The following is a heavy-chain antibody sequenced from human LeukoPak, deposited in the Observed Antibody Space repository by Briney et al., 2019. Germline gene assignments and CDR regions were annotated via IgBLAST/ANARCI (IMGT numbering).Heavy chain of an antibody. D-gene: IGHD1-26*01. CDR3: AKGLSIVGATYDY. CDR1: GFTFSSYA. CDR2: ISGSGGST. J-gene: IGHJ4*02. Sequence: LPGGSLRLSCAASGFTFSSYAMSWVRQAPAKGLEWVSAISGSGGSTYYADSVKGRFTISRANSKNTLYLQMNSLIAEDTAVYYCAKGLSIVGATYDYWGQGTLVTVSS. V-gene: IGHV3-23*01.